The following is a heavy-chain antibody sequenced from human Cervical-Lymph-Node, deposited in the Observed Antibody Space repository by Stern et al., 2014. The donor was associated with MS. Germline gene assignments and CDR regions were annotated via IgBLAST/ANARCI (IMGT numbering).Heavy chain of an antibody. V-gene: IGHV4-59*11. CDR1: GASITSHF. Sequence: QLQLQESGPGLLRPSETLSITCNVSGASITSHFWSWIRQPPGKGLEWIGYIYYRGTTNYNASLKGRVAISINTSKTQFSLRLSSVTAADTAVYYCARATDLWGQGILVTVSS. J-gene: IGHJ5*02. CDR2: IYYRGTT. CDR3: ARATDL.